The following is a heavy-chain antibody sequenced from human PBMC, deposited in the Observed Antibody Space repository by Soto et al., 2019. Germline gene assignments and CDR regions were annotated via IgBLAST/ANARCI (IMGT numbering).Heavy chain of an antibody. CDR2: ISYGGNNK. J-gene: IGHJ4*02. CDR3: AREEFEAGRGHFGC. Sequence: QVQVVESGGGVVQPGGSPRLSCAASGFTFSTSAMHWVCQAPGKGLEWMAMISYGGNNKYYADSVKGRFTISRDISESTLYLQMNSLRTEDTAVYYCAREEFEAGRGHFGCWGQGTLVSVSS. V-gene: IGHV3-30-3*01. D-gene: IGHD6-13*01. CDR1: GFTFSTSA.